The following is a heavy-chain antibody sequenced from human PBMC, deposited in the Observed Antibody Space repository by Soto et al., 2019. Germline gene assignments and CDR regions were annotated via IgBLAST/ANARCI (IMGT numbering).Heavy chain of an antibody. J-gene: IGHJ4*02. CDR1: GFTFSDHY. Sequence: EVQLVESGGGLVQPGGSLRLSCAASGFTFSDHYMDWVRQAPGKGLEWVGRIRKKANSYTTEYAASVKGRFTISRDDSKNSLYLQMNSLKSEDTAVYYFANSGSYRNFDYWGQGTLVTVSS. CDR3: ANSGSYRNFDY. D-gene: IGHD1-26*01. CDR2: IRKKANSYTT. V-gene: IGHV3-72*01.